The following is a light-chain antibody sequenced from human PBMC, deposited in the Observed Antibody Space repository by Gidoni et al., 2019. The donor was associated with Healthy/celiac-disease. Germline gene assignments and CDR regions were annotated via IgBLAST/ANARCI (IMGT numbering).Light chain of an antibody. V-gene: IGKV4-1*01. CDR3: QQYDSTPPA. CDR1: QSVLYSSNNNNY. J-gene: IGKJ1*01. Sequence: DLVMTQSPDALAVSLVERATINCKSSQSVLYSSNNNNYLAWYQQKPGQPPKLLIYWASTRESGVPDRFRGSGSGTDFTLTISSLQAEDVAVYYCQQYDSTPPAFGQGTKVEIK. CDR2: WAS.